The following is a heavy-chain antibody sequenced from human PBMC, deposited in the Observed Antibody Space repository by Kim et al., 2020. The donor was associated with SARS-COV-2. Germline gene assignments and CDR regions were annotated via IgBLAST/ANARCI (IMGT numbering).Heavy chain of an antibody. CDR3: AKGTYCSSTSCYWEGYFFDY. Sequence: RCTISRENSKNTLYLQMNSLRAEDTAVYYCAKGTYCSSTSCYWEGYFFDYWGQGTLVTVSS. V-gene: IGHV3-23*01. J-gene: IGHJ4*02. D-gene: IGHD2-2*01.